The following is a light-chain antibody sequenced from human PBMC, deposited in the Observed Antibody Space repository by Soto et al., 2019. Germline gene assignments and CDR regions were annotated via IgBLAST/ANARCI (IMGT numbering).Light chain of an antibody. CDR1: QSVSIY. J-gene: IGKJ5*01. V-gene: IGKV1-39*01. Sequence: DIQMTQSPSSLSASVGARVTISCRASQSVSIYLNWYQQKPGKAPKLLIYAASSLQSGVPSRFSGSGSGTAFTLSIRSLQPEDFATYYCQQTYSTPPYTFGQGTRLEI. CDR2: AAS. CDR3: QQTYSTPPYT.